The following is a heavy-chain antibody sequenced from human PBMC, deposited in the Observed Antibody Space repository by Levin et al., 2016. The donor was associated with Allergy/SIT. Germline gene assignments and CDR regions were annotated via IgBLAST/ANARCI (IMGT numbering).Heavy chain of an antibody. Sequence: GESLKISCAASGFTFSSYGMHWVRQAPGKGLEWVAVISYDGSNKYYADSVKGRFTISRDNSKNTLYLQMNSLRAEDTAVYYCAKSPHSSWYHYYYYGMDVWGQGTTVTVSS. J-gene: IGHJ6*02. CDR1: GFTFSSYG. D-gene: IGHD6-13*01. CDR3: AKSPHSSWYHYYYYGMDV. V-gene: IGHV3-30*18. CDR2: ISYDGSNK.